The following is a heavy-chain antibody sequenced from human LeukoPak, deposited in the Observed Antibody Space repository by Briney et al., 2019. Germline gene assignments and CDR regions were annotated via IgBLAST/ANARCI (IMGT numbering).Heavy chain of an antibody. D-gene: IGHD3-22*01. CDR1: GGSFSGYY. Sequence: SETLSLTCAVYGGSFSGYYWSWIRQPPGKGLEWIGEINHSGSTNYNPSLKSRVTISVDTSKNQFSLKLSSVTAADTAVYYCARGPGYYYDSSGYSIDYWGQGTLVTVSS. J-gene: IGHJ4*02. V-gene: IGHV4-34*01. CDR2: INHSGST. CDR3: ARGPGYYYDSSGYSIDY.